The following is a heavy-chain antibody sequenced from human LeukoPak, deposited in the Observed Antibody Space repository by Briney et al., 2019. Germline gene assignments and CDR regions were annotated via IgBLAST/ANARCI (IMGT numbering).Heavy chain of an antibody. CDR2: IYYSGST. CDR1: GGSISSYY. Sequence: SETLSLTCTVSGGSISSYYWSWIRQPPGKGLEWIGYIYYSGSTNYNPSLKSRVTISVDTSKNHFSLKLSSVTAADTAVYYCARQLVAYYYDSSGYSSPHFDYWGQGTLVTVSS. CDR3: ARQLVAYYYDSSGYSSPHFDY. V-gene: IGHV4-59*08. D-gene: IGHD3-22*01. J-gene: IGHJ4*02.